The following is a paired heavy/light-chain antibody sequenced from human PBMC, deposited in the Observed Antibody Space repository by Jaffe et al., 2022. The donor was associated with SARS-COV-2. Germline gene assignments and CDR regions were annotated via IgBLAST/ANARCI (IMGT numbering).Heavy chain of an antibody. CDR2: IYPGDSDA. D-gene: IGHD3-10*01. J-gene: IGHJ5*02. Sequence: EVQLVQSGAEGKKPGESLKISCKASGYSFTKYWIGWVRQKPDKGLEWMAIIYPGDSDARYSPSFQGRVTISADRSIATAYLQWRSLTASDTATYFCARGAYYYGSSRYDGAFDPWGQGTQVTVSS. V-gene: IGHV5-51*01. CDR3: ARGAYYYGSSRYDGAFDP. CDR1: GYSFTKYW.
Light chain of an antibody. Sequence: EVMMTQSPATLSVSPGESASLSCRASQSINNKLAWYLQKSGQPPRLLIYGASIRATGVPARFSGSGSGTEFTLDISGLQSEDSAVYFCQQYYDWPSLTFGGGTTVEIK. V-gene: IGKV3-15*01. CDR1: QSINNK. CDR3: QQYYDWPSLT. J-gene: IGKJ4*01. CDR2: GAS.